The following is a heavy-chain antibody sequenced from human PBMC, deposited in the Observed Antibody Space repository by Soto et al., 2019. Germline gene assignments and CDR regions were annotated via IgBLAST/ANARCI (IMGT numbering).Heavy chain of an antibody. V-gene: IGHV3-33*01. J-gene: IGHJ4*02. CDR2: IWYDGSNK. Sequence: GGSLRLSCAASGFTFSSYGMHWVRQAPGKGLEWVAVIWYDGSNKYYADSVKGRFTISRDNSKNTLYLPMNSLRAEDTAVYYCARDPAYYDILTGPGGFDYWGQGTLVTVSS. D-gene: IGHD3-9*01. CDR1: GFTFSSYG. CDR3: ARDPAYYDILTGPGGFDY.